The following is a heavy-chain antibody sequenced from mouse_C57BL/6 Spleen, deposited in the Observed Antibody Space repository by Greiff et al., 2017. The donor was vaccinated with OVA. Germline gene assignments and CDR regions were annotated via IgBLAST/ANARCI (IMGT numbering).Heavy chain of an antibody. CDR3: TRDYYGSSYYIDY. V-gene: IGHV1-15*01. Sequence: QVQLQQPGAELVRPGASVTLSCKASGYTFTDYEMHWVKQTPVHGLEWIGAIDPETGGTAYNQKFKGKAILTADKSSSPAYLELRSLTSEDSAVYDCTRDYYGSSYYIDYWGQGTTLTVSS. D-gene: IGHD1-1*01. CDR1: GYTFTDYE. CDR2: IDPETGGT. J-gene: IGHJ2*01.